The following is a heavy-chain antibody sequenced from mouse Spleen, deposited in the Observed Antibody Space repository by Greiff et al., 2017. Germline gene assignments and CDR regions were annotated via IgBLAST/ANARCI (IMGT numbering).Heavy chain of an antibody. CDR2: ISSGGSYT. D-gene: IGHD1-1*01. V-gene: IGHV5-6*02. Sequence: DVMLVESGGDLVKPGGSLKLSCAASGFTFSSYGMSWVRQTPDKRLEWVATISSGGSYTYYPDSVKGRFTISRDNAKNTLYLQMSSLKSEDTAMDYCARRDYYGSSYYAMDYWGQGTSVTGSS. CDR3: ARRDYYGSSYYAMDY. J-gene: IGHJ4*01. CDR1: GFTFSSYG.